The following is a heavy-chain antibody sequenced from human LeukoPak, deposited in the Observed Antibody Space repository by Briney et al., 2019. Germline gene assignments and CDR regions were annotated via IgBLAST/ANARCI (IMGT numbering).Heavy chain of an antibody. V-gene: IGHV4-39*07. CDR3: ARGDSSSPCYIDY. CDR1: GGSVSSSSSY. J-gene: IGHJ4*02. Sequence: SETLSLTCTVSGGSVSSSSSYWGWIRQPPGKGLAWIGSIYYSGSTYYNPSLKSRVTMSVVTSKNQFSLKLSSVTAADTAVYYCARGDSSSPCYIDYWGQGILVTVSS. D-gene: IGHD6-6*01. CDR2: IYYSGST.